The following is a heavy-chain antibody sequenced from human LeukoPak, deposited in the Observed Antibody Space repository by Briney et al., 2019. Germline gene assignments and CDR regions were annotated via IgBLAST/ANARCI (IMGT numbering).Heavy chain of an antibody. Sequence: GASVKVSCKASGYTFTSYDINWVRLATGQGLEWMGWMSPKSGNTGYAQKFQGRVTMTRSTSISIAYMELSSLRSEDTAVYFCAKSYSSAWYAYSMDVWGQGTTVTVSS. CDR3: AKSYSSAWYAYSMDV. CDR2: MSPKSGNT. J-gene: IGHJ6*02. D-gene: IGHD6-13*01. V-gene: IGHV1-8*01. CDR1: GYTFTSYD.